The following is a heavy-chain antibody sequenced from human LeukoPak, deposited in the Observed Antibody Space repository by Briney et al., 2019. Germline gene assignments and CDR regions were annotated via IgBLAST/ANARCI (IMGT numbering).Heavy chain of an antibody. V-gene: IGHV3-53*01. Sequence: GGSLRLSCAASGFSISGNHMSWVRQAAGKGLEWVSVIYSDSTTYYADSVKGRFTISRDNSKNTLYLQMKSLRAEDTAVYYCASYCSASSCRVSDGYWGQGTLVTVSS. CDR2: IYSDSTT. J-gene: IGHJ4*02. CDR3: ASYCSASSCRVSDGY. CDR1: GFSISGNH. D-gene: IGHD2-15*01.